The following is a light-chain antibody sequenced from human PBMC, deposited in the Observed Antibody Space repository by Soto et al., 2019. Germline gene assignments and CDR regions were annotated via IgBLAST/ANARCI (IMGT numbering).Light chain of an antibody. Sequence: EIVMTQSPATLSVSAGERVTLSCRASQSISSSLAWYQQKPGQAPSLLFYGASTRASGVPARFSGSGSGTEFTLTISSLHSEDFAVYYCHQYNGWPRTFGQGTKVEI. CDR1: QSISSS. V-gene: IGKV3-15*01. CDR3: HQYNGWPRT. J-gene: IGKJ1*01. CDR2: GAS.